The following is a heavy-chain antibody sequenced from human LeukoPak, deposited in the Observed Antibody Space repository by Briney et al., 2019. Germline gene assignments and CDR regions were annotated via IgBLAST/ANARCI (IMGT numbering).Heavy chain of an antibody. V-gene: IGHV1-18*01. CDR3: ARVVYNYDSXGYXSDY. Sequence: ASVKVSCKASGYTFTSYGISWVRQAPGQGLEWMGWISAYNGNTNYAQKLQGRVTMTTDTSTSTAYMELRSLRSDDTAVYYCARVVYNYDSXGYXSDYWGQGTLVTVSS. D-gene: IGHD3-22*01. CDR1: GYTFTSYG. J-gene: IGHJ4*02. CDR2: ISAYNGNT.